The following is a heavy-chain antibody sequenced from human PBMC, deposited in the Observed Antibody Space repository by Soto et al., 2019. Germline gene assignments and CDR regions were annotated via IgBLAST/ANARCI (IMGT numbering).Heavy chain of an antibody. CDR1: GFSFISYA. J-gene: IGHJ6*01. CDR3: TKGGVRFLEWLGDV. CDR2: ISDSGGRT. D-gene: IGHD3-3*01. Sequence: DVQLLESGGGLVQPGKSLRLSCAAYGFSFISYAMSWVRQVPGKRLEWVSSISDSGGRTFYAESVEGRFTISRDDSTSTLFLQMNSLRAEDTAIYYCTKGGVRFLEWLGDVW. V-gene: IGHV3-23*01.